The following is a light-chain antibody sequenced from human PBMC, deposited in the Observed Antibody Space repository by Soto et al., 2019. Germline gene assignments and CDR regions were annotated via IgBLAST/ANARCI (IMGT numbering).Light chain of an antibody. V-gene: IGKV3-20*01. CDR1: QSVSSSY. CDR3: QQYGSSPL. Sequence: EIVLTQSPGTLSLSPGERATLSCSASQSVSSSYLAWYQQKPGQAPRLLIYGASSRATGIPDRFSGSGSGTDFTLTISRLEPEDFAVYYCQQYGSSPLFGPGTKVDIK. CDR2: GAS. J-gene: IGKJ3*01.